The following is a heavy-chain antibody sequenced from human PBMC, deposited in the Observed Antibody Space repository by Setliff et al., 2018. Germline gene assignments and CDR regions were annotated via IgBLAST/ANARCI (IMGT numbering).Heavy chain of an antibody. CDR2: ISGGST. Sequence: GGSLRLSCAASGFTFNAYAMSWVRQAPGKGLEWVSCISGGSTSYADSVKGRFTISRDNSKNSLYLQMNSLRTEDTALYYCAKDISGSIDYWGQGTLVTVSS. D-gene: IGHD5-12*01. V-gene: IGHV3-43*02. J-gene: IGHJ4*02. CDR3: AKDISGSIDY. CDR1: GFTFNAYA.